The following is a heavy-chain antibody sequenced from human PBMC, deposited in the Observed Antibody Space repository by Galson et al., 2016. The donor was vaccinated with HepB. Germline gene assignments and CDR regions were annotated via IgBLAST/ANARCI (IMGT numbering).Heavy chain of an antibody. Sequence: SETLSLTCDVSDESIMTHYWSWIRQSPGKGLEWLGYSHSSGSSKYNPSLTSRVTMSLDTSRSRFSLRLRSETVADTAVYFCARGTRFSYKWSFDSWGQGALVTVSS. CDR1: DESIMTHY. J-gene: IGHJ4*02. CDR3: ARGTRFSYKWSFDS. D-gene: IGHD1-20*01. CDR2: SHSSGSS. V-gene: IGHV4-59*11.